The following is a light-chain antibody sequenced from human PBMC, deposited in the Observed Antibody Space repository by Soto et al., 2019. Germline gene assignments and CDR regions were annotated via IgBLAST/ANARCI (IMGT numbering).Light chain of an antibody. J-gene: IGKJ1*01. V-gene: IGKV3-20*01. CDR1: QSIPKNY. CDR3: QQCATAPLT. Sequence: EIVLTQSPGTLSLSPGEKATLSCRASQSIPKNYLAWYQQKAGQAPRLLIDDASRRAAGIPDRFSGSGSGTDFTLTISRLEPEDFAVYYCQQCATAPLTFGQGTKVEIK. CDR2: DAS.